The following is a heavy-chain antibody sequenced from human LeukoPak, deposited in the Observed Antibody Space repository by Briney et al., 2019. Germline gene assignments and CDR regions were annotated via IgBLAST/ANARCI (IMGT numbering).Heavy chain of an antibody. CDR3: ARVAFYGAIPDDI. Sequence: SETLSLTCAVSGGSINSGGYSWSWIRQPPGKGPVWIGYIYHGGSTHYNSSLKSRVTISVDKSKNQFSLNLYSVTAADTAVYYCARVAFYGAIPDDIWGQGTMVTVPS. D-gene: IGHD2-21*01. CDR2: IYHGGST. V-gene: IGHV4-30-2*01. J-gene: IGHJ3*02. CDR1: GGSINSGGYS.